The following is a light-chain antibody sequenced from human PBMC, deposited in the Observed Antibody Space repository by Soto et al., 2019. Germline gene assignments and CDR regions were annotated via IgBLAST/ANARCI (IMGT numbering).Light chain of an antibody. CDR2: GAA. V-gene: IGKV3-15*01. J-gene: IGKJ4*01. CDR1: QSVSGN. Sequence: EIVMTQSPATLSLSPGERATLSCRASQSVSGNFAWYQQKPGQAPRLLIYGAATRATGIQDRLSGSGSGTEFTLTISSLQSEDFAVYYCQQYNNWPLTFGGGTKVEIK. CDR3: QQYNNWPLT.